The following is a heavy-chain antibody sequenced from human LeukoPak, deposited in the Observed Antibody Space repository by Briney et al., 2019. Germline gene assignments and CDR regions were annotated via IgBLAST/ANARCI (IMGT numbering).Heavy chain of an antibody. Sequence: ASVKVSCKASGYTFTNNYMHWVRQAPGQGLEWMGWINPNNGDTNYAQKFQGRVTMTRDTSISTAYMEMSRLRSDDTAVYYCARGLSGPYYYYYMDVWGKGTSVTVSS. CDR3: ARGLSGPYYYYYMDV. CDR1: GYTFTNNY. J-gene: IGHJ6*03. CDR2: INPNNGDT. D-gene: IGHD2-15*01. V-gene: IGHV1-2*02.